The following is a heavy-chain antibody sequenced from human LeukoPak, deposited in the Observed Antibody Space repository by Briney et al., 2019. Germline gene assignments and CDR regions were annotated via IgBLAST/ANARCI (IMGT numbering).Heavy chain of an antibody. CDR1: GFTFSTYA. V-gene: IGHV3-30-3*01. Sequence: PGGSLRLSCAASGFTFSTYAMHWVRQAPGEGLEWVAVISFDGSNKFYADSVKGRFTISRDNSKNTLYLQMNSLRGEDTAVYYCAKDLGGSLFDYWGQGTLVTVSS. D-gene: IGHD1-26*01. CDR3: AKDLGGSLFDY. J-gene: IGHJ4*02. CDR2: ISFDGSNK.